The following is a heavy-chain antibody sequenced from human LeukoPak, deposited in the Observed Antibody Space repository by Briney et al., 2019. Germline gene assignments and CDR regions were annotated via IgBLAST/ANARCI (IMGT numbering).Heavy chain of an antibody. Sequence: GGSLRLSCAASGLTFSSYAMSWVRQAPGKGLEWVSSISGSGGSTYYADSVKGRFTISRDNSKNTLYLQMNSLRAEDTAVYYCAKAFPAYCGGDCYFDYWGQGTLVTVSS. CDR1: GLTFSSYA. J-gene: IGHJ4*02. CDR3: AKAFPAYCGGDCYFDY. D-gene: IGHD2-21*02. V-gene: IGHV3-23*01. CDR2: ISGSGGST.